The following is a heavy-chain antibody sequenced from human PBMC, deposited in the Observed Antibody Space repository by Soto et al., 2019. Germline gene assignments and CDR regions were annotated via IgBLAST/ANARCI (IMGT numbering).Heavy chain of an antibody. D-gene: IGHD3-10*01. CDR1: GDSVSSNGAA. CDR2: TYYRSRWYS. Sequence: SQTLSLTCAISGDSVSSNGAAWNWIRQSPSRGLEWLGRTYYRSRWYSDYAPSVKSRITVNPDTSQNQFSLQLNSVTPEDTAIYYCTRGPRPSSVGTGAFWGQGTLVTGSS. CDR3: TRGPRPSSVGTGAF. V-gene: IGHV6-1*01. J-gene: IGHJ4*02.